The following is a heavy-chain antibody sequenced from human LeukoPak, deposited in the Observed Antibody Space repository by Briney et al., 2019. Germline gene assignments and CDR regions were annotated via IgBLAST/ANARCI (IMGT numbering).Heavy chain of an antibody. J-gene: IGHJ4*02. CDR1: GGSFSGYY. CDR2: INHSGST. D-gene: IGHD3-22*01. V-gene: IGHV4-34*01. CDR3: AVRGGDDSSGYYYY. Sequence: SETLSLTCAVYGGSFSGYYWSWIRQPPGKELEWIGEINHSGSTNYNPSLKSRVTISVDTSKNQFSLKLSSVTAADTAVYYCAVRGGDDSSGYYYYWGQGTLVTVSS.